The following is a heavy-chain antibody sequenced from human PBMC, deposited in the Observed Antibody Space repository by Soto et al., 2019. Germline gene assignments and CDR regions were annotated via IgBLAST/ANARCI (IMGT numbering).Heavy chain of an antibody. J-gene: IGHJ4*02. CDR1: GYTFTGYY. CDR2: INPNSGGT. V-gene: IGHV1-2*04. CDR3: ARTTIFGQELDY. Sequence: ASVKVSCKASGYTFTGYYMHWVRQAPGQGLEWMGWINPNSGGTNYAQKFQGWVTMTRDTSISTAYMELSRLRSDDTAVYYCARTTIFGQELDYWGQGTLVTVYS. D-gene: IGHD3-3*01.